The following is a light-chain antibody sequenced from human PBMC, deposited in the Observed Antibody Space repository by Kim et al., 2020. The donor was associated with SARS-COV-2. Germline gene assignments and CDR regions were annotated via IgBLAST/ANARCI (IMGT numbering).Light chain of an antibody. J-gene: IGKJ5*01. CDR2: GAS. CDR1: QDIGND. CDR3: RQHRTYPIT. V-gene: IGKV1-17*01. Sequence: DIQMTQSPSSLSASVGDRVTITCRASQDIGNDLGWYQQSPGRTPKRLIYGASNLQSGVPSRFSGSGSETEFTLTINSLQPEDFATFFCRQHRTYPITFGQGTRLEIK.